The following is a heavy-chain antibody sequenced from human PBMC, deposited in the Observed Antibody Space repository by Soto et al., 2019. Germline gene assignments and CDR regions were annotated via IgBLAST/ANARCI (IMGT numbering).Heavy chain of an antibody. Sequence: ASVKVSCKASGYTLTGYYMHWVRQAPGQGLEWMGWINPNSGGTNYAQKFQGWVTMTRDTSISTAYMELSRLRSDDTAVYYCARSVAGDYYYYGMDVWGQGTTVTVSS. D-gene: IGHD6-19*01. CDR1: GYTLTGYY. J-gene: IGHJ6*02. V-gene: IGHV1-2*04. CDR3: ARSVAGDYYYYGMDV. CDR2: INPNSGGT.